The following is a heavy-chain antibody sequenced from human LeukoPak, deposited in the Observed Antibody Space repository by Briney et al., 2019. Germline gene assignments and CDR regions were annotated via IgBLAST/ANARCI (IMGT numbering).Heavy chain of an antibody. CDR3: AKVYRAARYYYDSTLGSGFDY. Sequence: GGSLRLSCAASGFTFSSYSMSWIRQAPGKGLEWVSYISSSGSTIYYADSVKGRFTISRDNAKNSLYLQMNSLRAEDTAIYYCAKVYRAARYYYDSTLGSGFDYWGQGTLVTVSS. V-gene: IGHV3-48*04. J-gene: IGHJ4*02. CDR2: ISSSGSTI. CDR1: GFTFSSYS. D-gene: IGHD3-22*01.